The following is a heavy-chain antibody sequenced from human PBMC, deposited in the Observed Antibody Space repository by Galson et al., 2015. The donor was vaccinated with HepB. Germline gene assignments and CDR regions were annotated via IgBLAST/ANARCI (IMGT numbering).Heavy chain of an antibody. V-gene: IGHV3-23*01. CDR3: AKDRRYVGRVQQLPRVLCDS. CDR1: GFTFSNYA. D-gene: IGHD6-13*01. Sequence: SLRLSCAASGFTFSNYAMNWVRQAPGKGLEWVSTISGSGGNTYYADSVKGRFTISRDNSKNTLNLQMHSLRDEDTAIYYCAKDRRYVGRVQQLPRVLCDSWGQGTLVTVSS. CDR2: ISGSGGNT. J-gene: IGHJ5*01.